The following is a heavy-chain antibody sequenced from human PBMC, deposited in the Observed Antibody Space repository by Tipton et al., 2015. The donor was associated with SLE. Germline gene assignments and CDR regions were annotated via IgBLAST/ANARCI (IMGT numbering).Heavy chain of an antibody. CDR3: ARHHCTNGVCPFDY. CDR2: IHPNGGT. Sequence: TLSLTCAVSDGSISGSTYYWSWLRQPAGKGLEWIGRIHPNGGTNYNPSLESRVTISIDTSENQFSLKLSSVTAADTAMYYCARHHCTNGVCPFDYWGPGTLVTVSS. J-gene: IGHJ4*02. V-gene: IGHV4-61*02. D-gene: IGHD2-8*01. CDR1: DGSISGSTYY.